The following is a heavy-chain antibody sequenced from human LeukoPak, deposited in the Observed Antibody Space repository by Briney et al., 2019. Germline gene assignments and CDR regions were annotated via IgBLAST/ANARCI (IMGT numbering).Heavy chain of an antibody. J-gene: IGHJ3*02. V-gene: IGHV3-53*01. CDR1: GFTVSSNY. D-gene: IGHD3-10*01. CDR3: ARREWFGELIYAFDI. Sequence: GGSLRLSCAASGFTVSSNYMSWVRQAPGKGLEWVSVIYSGGSTYYADSVKGRFTISRDNSKNTLYLQMNSLRAEDTAVYYCARREWFGELIYAFDIWGQGTMVTVSS. CDR2: IYSGGST.